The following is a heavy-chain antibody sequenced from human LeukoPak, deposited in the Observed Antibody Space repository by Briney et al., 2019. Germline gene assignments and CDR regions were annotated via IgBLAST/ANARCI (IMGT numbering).Heavy chain of an antibody. V-gene: IGHV1-24*01. CDR3: ATDPGETVPAAKGPRGDYCYGMDV. Sequence: PGASMKVSCKVSGYTLTELSMHWVRQAPGKGLEWMGGFDPEDGETIYAQKFQGRVTMTEDTSTDTAYMELSSLRSDDTAVYYCATDPGETVPAAKGPRGDYCYGMDVWGQGTTVTVSS. CDR2: FDPEDGET. CDR1: GYTLTELS. J-gene: IGHJ6*02. D-gene: IGHD2-2*01.